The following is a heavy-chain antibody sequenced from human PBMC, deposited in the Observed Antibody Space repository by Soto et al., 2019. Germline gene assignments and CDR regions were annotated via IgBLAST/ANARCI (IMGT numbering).Heavy chain of an antibody. V-gene: IGHV4-4*02. D-gene: IGHD3-3*01. CDR2: IYHSGST. CDR1: GGSISSSNW. J-gene: IGHJ6*02. CDR3: ARIGLRFRKHYYYYGMDV. Sequence: QVQLQESGPGLVKPSGTLSLTCAVSGGSISSSNWWSWVRQPPGKGLEWIGEIYHSGSTNYHPSLKSRVTISVDKSKNQFSLKLSSVTAADTAVYYCARIGLRFRKHYYYYGMDVWGQGTTVTVSS.